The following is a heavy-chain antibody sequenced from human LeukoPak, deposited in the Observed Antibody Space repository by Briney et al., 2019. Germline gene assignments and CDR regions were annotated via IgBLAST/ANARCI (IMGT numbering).Heavy chain of an antibody. D-gene: IGHD2-2*01. CDR3: ARDCSSTSCYGLDY. V-gene: IGHV1-2*02. CDR1: GYTFTGYY. Sequence: EASVKVSCKASGYTFTGYYMHWVRQAPGQGLEWMGWINPNSGGTNYAQKFQGGVTMTRDTSISTAYMELSRLRSDDTAVYYCARDCSSTSCYGLDYWGQGTLVTVSS. J-gene: IGHJ4*02. CDR2: INPNSGGT.